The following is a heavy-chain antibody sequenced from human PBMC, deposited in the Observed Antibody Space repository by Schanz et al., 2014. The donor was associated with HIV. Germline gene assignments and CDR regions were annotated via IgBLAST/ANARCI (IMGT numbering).Heavy chain of an antibody. Sequence: QVQLVESGGGVVQPGRSLRLSCAVSGFTLSSYGMHWVRQAPGKGLEWGAVISYDGSNKYYADSVKGRFTISRDNSKNTLYLQMNSLRAEDTAVYYCARGSGPYYYYYGMDVWGQGTTVTVSS. J-gene: IGHJ6*02. CDR1: GFTLSSYG. D-gene: IGHD3-10*01. CDR3: ARGSGPYYYYYGMDV. V-gene: IGHV3-30*03. CDR2: ISYDGSNK.